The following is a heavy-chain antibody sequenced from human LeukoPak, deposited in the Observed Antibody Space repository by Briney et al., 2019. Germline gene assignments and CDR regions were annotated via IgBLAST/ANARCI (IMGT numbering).Heavy chain of an antibody. J-gene: IGHJ4*02. CDR3: VRESRPGGAMGLYHNLDY. Sequence: GGSLRLSCAASGFTFSSYSMNWVRQAPGKGLEWVANIKEDGTEKNLVGSVKGRFTISRANTKNLLFLEMNNLRGDDTAIYYCVRESRPGGAMGLYHNLDYWGQGTLVAVSS. V-gene: IGHV3-7*01. CDR1: GFTFSSYS. CDR2: IKEDGTEK. D-gene: IGHD1-1*01.